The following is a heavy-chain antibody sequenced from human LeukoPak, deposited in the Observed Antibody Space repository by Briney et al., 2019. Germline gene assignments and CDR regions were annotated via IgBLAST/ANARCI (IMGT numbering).Heavy chain of an antibody. CDR1: GFTFSTYR. Sequence: GGSLRLSCAASGFTFSTYRMNWVRQAPGKGLEWVSSISSSSSYIYYADSVKGRFTISRDNAKNSLYLQMNSLRAEDTAVYYCARDAVYYYDSSGPWGQGTLVTVSS. CDR2: ISSSSSYI. J-gene: IGHJ5*02. CDR3: ARDAVYYYDSSGP. V-gene: IGHV3-21*01. D-gene: IGHD3-22*01.